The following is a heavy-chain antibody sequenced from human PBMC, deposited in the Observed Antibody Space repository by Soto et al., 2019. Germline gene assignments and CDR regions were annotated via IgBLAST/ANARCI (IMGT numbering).Heavy chain of an antibody. Sequence: GSLRLSCAASGGSISSSSYYWGWIRQPPGKGLEWIGSIYYSGSTYYNPSLKSRVTISVDTSKNQFSLKLSSVTAADTAVYYCASQELLRYFDWLLYPGYFQHWGQGTLVTVSS. CDR1: GGSISSSSYY. D-gene: IGHD3-9*01. J-gene: IGHJ1*01. CDR3: ASQELLRYFDWLLYPGYFQH. V-gene: IGHV4-39*01. CDR2: IYYSGST.